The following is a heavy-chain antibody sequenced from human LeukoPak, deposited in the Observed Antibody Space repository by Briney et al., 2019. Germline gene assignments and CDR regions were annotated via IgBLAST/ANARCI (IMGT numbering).Heavy chain of an antibody. D-gene: IGHD6-13*01. CDR2: IRYDGSNK. CDR1: GFTFSSYG. CDR3: ANSGYSSSWYSWFDP. V-gene: IGHV3-30*02. Sequence: GGSLRLSCAASGFTFSSYGMHWVRQAPGKGLEWVAFIRYDGSNKYYADSVKGRFTISRDNSKNSLYLQMNSLRTEDTALYYCANSGYSSSWYSWFDPWSQGTLVTVSS. J-gene: IGHJ5*02.